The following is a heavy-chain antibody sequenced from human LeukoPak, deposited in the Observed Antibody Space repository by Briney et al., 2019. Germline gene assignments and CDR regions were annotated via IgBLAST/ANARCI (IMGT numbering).Heavy chain of an antibody. CDR1: GFTFSDYY. V-gene: IGHV3-11*01. J-gene: IGHJ6*02. Sequence: GGSLGLSCAASGFTFSDYYMSWIRQAPGKGLEWVSYISSSGSTIYYADSVKGRFTISRDNAKNSLYLQMNSLRAEDTAVYYCARDPQGVATAYYYGMDVWGQGTTVTVSS. CDR2: ISSSGSTI. CDR3: ARDPQGVATAYYYGMDV. D-gene: IGHD5-12*01.